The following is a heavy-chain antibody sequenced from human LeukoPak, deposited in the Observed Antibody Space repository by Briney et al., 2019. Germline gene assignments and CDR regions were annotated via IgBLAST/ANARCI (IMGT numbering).Heavy chain of an antibody. Sequence: PGGSLRLSCAASGFTFSSYAMSWVRQAPGKGLEWVSIISGSGGNTYNAGSVKGRFTISRDNSKNTLYLQMNSLRAEDTAVYYCAKGLTYYYDTSGFDYWGQGTLVTVSS. CDR1: GFTFSSYA. CDR3: AKGLTYYYDTSGFDY. D-gene: IGHD3-22*01. CDR2: ISGSGGNT. J-gene: IGHJ4*02. V-gene: IGHV3-23*01.